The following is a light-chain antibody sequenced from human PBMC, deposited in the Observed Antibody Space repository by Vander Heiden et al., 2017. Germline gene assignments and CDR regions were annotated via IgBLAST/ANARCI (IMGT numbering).Light chain of an antibody. CDR1: SGDVGGYNY. CDR3: SSYTSSSTVYV. J-gene: IGLJ1*01. Sequence: QSALTHPASVSGSPGQSTTISCTGTSGDVGGYNYVSWSQKKPAKAPKLMIYDVSKRPSGVSKRFSASKSGNTASLTISGLQAEDEADYYCSSYTSSSTVYVFGTGTTVTVL. CDR2: DVS. V-gene: IGLV2-14*03.